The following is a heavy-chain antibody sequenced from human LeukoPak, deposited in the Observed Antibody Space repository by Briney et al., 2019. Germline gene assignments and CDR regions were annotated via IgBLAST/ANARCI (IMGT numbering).Heavy chain of an antibody. CDR2: ISYTGGT. J-gene: IGHJ4*02. Sequence: SETLPLTCTVSGGSVSSYYWSWIRQPPGKGLEWIGCISYTGGTNYTPSLKSRVTISLDTSKNQFSLKLNSVTAADTALYYCAGSGGFTSPQNYWGQGTLVTV. V-gene: IGHV4-59*02. CDR1: GGSVSSYY. CDR3: AGSGGFTSPQNY. D-gene: IGHD3-16*01.